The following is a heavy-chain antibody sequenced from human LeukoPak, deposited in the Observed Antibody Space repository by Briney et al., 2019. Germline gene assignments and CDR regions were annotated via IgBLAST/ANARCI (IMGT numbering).Heavy chain of an antibody. Sequence: ASVKVSCKASGYTFTSYDINWVRQATGQGLEWMGWMNPNSGNTGYAQKFQGRVTMTTDTSTSTAYMELRSLRSDDTAVYYCARVVTSLALAFDIWGQGTMVTVSS. CDR1: GYTFTSYD. V-gene: IGHV1-8*01. D-gene: IGHD2-21*01. J-gene: IGHJ3*02. CDR3: ARVVTSLALAFDI. CDR2: MNPNSGNT.